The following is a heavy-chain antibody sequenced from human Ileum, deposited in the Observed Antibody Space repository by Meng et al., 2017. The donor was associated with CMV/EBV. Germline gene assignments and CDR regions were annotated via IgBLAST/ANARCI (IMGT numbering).Heavy chain of an antibody. CDR1: GGTINNYY. Sequence: VRRRVSGPVLVKSSTLLPLTSTVSGGTINNYYWSWIRQAAGKGLEWIGRFYSSDTYNYHPSLNSRVTMSLDTSKNQFSLNLRSVTAADTAIYYCARGPGASTREGFDYWGLGTLVTVSS. V-gene: IGHV4-4*07. CDR3: ARGPGASTREGFDY. J-gene: IGHJ4*02. D-gene: IGHD1-26*01. CDR2: FYSSDTY.